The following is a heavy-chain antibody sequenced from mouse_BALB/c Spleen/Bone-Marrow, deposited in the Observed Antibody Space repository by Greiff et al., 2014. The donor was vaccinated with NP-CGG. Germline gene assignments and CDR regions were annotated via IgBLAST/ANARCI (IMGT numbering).Heavy chain of an antibody. CDR1: GYSITSGYS. CDR2: IHYSGST. Sequence: EVKLMESGPDLVKPSQSLSLTCTVTGYSITSGYSWHWIRQFPGNKLEWMGYIHYSGSTNYNPSLKSRISITRDTSKNQYFLQLNSVTTEDTATYYCARDDGYYALFDYWGQGTTLTVSS. J-gene: IGHJ2*01. CDR3: ARDDGYYALFDY. D-gene: IGHD2-3*01. V-gene: IGHV3-1*02.